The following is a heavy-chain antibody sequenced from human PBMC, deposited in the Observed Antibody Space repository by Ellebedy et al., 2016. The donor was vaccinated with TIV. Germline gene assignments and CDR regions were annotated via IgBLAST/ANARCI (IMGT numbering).Heavy chain of an antibody. CDR3: ARHFTAAQNFDY. Sequence: MPSETLSLTCAVYGGSFSGYFWSWIRQPPGKGLEWIGYIYYSGSTNYNPSLKSRVTISVDTSKNQFSLKLSSVTAADTAVYYCARHFTAAQNFDYWGQGTLVTVSS. CDR1: GGSFSGYF. J-gene: IGHJ4*02. CDR2: IYYSGST. D-gene: IGHD6-6*01. V-gene: IGHV4-59*08.